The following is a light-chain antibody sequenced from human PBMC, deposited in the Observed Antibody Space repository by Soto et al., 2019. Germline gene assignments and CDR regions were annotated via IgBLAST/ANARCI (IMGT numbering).Light chain of an antibody. CDR1: SSDVGYYDY. J-gene: IGLJ1*01. Sequence: SVLTQPPSASGFPGQSVTISCTGTSSDVGYYDYVSWYQKHPGKAPKLVIYEVTKRPSGVPDRISASKSGNTASLTVSGLRAEDEADYYCSSYAGSNNFVFGSGTKVTVL. CDR2: EVT. CDR3: SSYAGSNNFV. V-gene: IGLV2-8*01.